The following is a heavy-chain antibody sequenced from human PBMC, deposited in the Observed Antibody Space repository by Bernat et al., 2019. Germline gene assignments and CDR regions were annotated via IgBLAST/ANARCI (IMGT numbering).Heavy chain of an antibody. J-gene: IGHJ4*02. V-gene: IGHV1-2*02. CDR1: GYTFTGSY. Sequence: GAEVKKPGASVKVSCRASGYTFTGSYIHWVRQAPGQGPEWMGWIDPKNGDTKYAQKFQGRVTLTRDTSISTAYMELSSLTSDDTAVYYCARGHPGKLDYWGQGILVTVSS. CDR2: IDPKNGDT. CDR3: ARGHPGKLDY.